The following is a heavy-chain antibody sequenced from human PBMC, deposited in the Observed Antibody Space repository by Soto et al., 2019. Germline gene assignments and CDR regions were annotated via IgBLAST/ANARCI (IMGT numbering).Heavy chain of an antibody. CDR1: GGSISSSNW. D-gene: IGHD1-26*01. Sequence: QVQLQESGPGLVKPSGTLSLTCAVSGGSISSSNWWSWVRQPPGKGMEGIGEIYHSGSTNYNPSLKRRVPXPXDXXKNQFSRKLSSVTAADTAVYYCARVSGSYYYGMDVWGQGTTVTVSS. V-gene: IGHV4-4*02. J-gene: IGHJ6*02. CDR2: IYHSGST. CDR3: ARVSGSYYYGMDV.